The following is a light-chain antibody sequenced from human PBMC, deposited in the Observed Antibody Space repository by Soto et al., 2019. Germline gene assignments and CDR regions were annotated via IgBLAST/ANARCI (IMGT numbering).Light chain of an antibody. CDR1: QDISNY. CDR2: DAS. CDR3: QQYDNLPPYT. Sequence: DIQMTQSPSSLSASVGDRVTITCQASQDISNYLNWYQQKPGKAPKLLIYDASNLETGVPSRFSRSGPGTDFTFTISSLRPEDIATYYCQQYDNLPPYTFGQGTKLEIK. V-gene: IGKV1-33*01. J-gene: IGKJ2*01.